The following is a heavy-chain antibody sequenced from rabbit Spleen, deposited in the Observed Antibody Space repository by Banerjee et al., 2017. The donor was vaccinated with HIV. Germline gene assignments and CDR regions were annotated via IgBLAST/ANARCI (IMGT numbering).Heavy chain of an antibody. CDR3: ARDLVAVIGWNFNL. J-gene: IGHJ4*01. V-gene: IGHV1S40*01. Sequence: QSLEESGGDLVKPGASLTLTCTASGVSFSSNYYMNWVRQAPGKGLEWIGYIDPVFGSTYYANWVNGRFTISSHNAQNTLYLQLNSLTAADTATYVCARDLVAVIGWNFNLWGQGTLVTVS. D-gene: IGHD1-1*01. CDR2: IDPVFGST. CDR1: GVSFSSNYY.